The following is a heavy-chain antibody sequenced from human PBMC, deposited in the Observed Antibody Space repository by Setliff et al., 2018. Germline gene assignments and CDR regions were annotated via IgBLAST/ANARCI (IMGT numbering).Heavy chain of an antibody. Sequence: SETLSLTCAVYGGSFSGYYWNWIRQPPGKGLEWIGEINHSGSTNYNPSLKSRVTISVDTSKNQFSLNLSSVTAADTAVYYCARGGIAMNHYMDVWAKGTTVTVSS. D-gene: IGHD6-13*01. V-gene: IGHV4-34*01. CDR2: INHSGST. CDR3: ARGGIAMNHYMDV. CDR1: GGSFSGYY. J-gene: IGHJ6*03.